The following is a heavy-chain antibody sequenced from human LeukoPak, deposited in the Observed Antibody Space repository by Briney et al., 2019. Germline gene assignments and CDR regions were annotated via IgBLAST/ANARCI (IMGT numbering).Heavy chain of an antibody. CDR3: AKGRIQLWKPFDY. J-gene: IGHJ4*02. CDR1: GLTFSSYG. D-gene: IGHD5-18*01. CDR2: ISYDGSNK. V-gene: IGHV3-30*18. Sequence: PGGSLRLSCAASGLTFSSYGMHWVRQAPGKGLEWVAVISYDGSNKYYADSVKGRFTISRDNSKNTLYLQMNSLRAEDTAVYYCAKGRIQLWKPFDYWGQGTLVTVSS.